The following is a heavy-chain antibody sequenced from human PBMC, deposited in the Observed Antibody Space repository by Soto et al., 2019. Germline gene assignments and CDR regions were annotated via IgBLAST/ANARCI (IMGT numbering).Heavy chain of an antibody. CDR3: ARTETSIVGATNAFDI. CDR1: GDSVSSNSAA. D-gene: IGHD1-26*01. J-gene: IGHJ3*02. CDR2: TYYRSKWYN. Sequence: SQTLSLTCAISGDSVSSNSAAWNWIRQSPSRGLEWLGRTYYRSKWYNDYAVSVKSRITINPVTSKNQFSLQLNSVTPEDTAVYYCARTETSIVGATNAFDIWGQGTMVTVSS. V-gene: IGHV6-1*01.